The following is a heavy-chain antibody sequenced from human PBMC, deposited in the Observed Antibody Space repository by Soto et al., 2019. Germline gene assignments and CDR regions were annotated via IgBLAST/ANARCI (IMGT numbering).Heavy chain of an antibody. CDR3: ARPVYYDSSGYYGFWFDP. CDR2: IYYSGST. V-gene: IGHV4-39*01. CDR1: GGSISSSSYY. D-gene: IGHD3-22*01. Sequence: SETLSLTCTVSGGSISSSSYYWGWIRQPPGKGLEWIGSIYYSGSTYYNPSLKSRVTISVDTSKNQFSLKLSSVTAADTAVYYCARPVYYDSSGYYGFWFDPWGQGTLVTVSS. J-gene: IGHJ5*02.